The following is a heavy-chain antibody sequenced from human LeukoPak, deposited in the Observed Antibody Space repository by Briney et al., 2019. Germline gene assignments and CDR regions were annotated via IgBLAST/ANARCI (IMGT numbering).Heavy chain of an antibody. D-gene: IGHD6-13*01. CDR2: ISSSSSYI. CDR3: ARSSIAAAGHLDY. CDR1: EFTFSSYS. Sequence: GGSLRLSCAASEFTFSSYSMNWVRQAPGKGLEWVSSISSSSSYIYYADSVKGRFTISRDNAKNSLYLQMNSLRAEDTAVYYCARSSIAAAGHLDYWGQGTLVTVSS. V-gene: IGHV3-21*01. J-gene: IGHJ4*02.